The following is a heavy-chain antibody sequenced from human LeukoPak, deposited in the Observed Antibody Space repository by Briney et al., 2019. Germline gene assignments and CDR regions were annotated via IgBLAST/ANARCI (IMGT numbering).Heavy chain of an antibody. J-gene: IGHJ4*02. Sequence: GGSLRLSCVGSGFTFSNYWMNWVRQAPGKGLEWVANIKGSDKGHVDSVKGRFSVSRDDARNSLYLQMDSLRAEDTAVYYCARDVAWNYDLWGQGTVVRVSS. CDR1: GFTFSNYW. D-gene: IGHD1-7*01. V-gene: IGHV3-7*01. CDR3: ARDVAWNYDL. CDR2: IKGSDK.